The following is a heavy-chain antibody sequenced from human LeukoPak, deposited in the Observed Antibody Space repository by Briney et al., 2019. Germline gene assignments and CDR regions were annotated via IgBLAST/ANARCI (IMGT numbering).Heavy chain of an antibody. Sequence: ASETLSLTCAVYGGSFSGYYWSWIRQPPGKGLEWIGEINHSGSTNYNPSLKSRVTISVDTSKNQFSLQLDSVTPEDTAVYYCVRGYNFAYDYWGQGTLVTVSS. CDR3: VRGYNFAYDY. D-gene: IGHD1-1*01. CDR2: INHSGST. CDR1: GGSFSGYY. J-gene: IGHJ4*02. V-gene: IGHV4-34*01.